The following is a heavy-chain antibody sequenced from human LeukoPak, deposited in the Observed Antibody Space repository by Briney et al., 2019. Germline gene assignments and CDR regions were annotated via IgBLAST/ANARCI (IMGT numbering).Heavy chain of an antibody. D-gene: IGHD6-6*01. V-gene: IGHV4-34*01. Sequence: PSETLSLTCAVYGESFSDYYWSWIRQSPEKGLEWIGEINHSGSTNYNPSLKSRVTISVDTSKSQFSLKLNSIIAADTAVYYCARVDSWSSIDSWGQGTLVAVSS. CDR3: ARVDSWSSIDS. CDR2: INHSGST. J-gene: IGHJ4*02. CDR1: GESFSDYY.